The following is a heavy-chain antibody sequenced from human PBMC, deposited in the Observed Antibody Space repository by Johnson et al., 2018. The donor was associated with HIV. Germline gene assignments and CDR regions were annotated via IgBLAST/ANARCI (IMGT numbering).Heavy chain of an antibody. CDR1: GLTVSRNY. CDR3: ARDGYYDILTGYYRNDAFDI. V-gene: IGHV3-66*01. Sequence: VQLVESGGGLVQPGGSLRLSCAASGLTVSRNYMTWVRQAPGKGLEWVSLIYSGGSTYYADSVKGRFTISRDNSKNTVYLQMNSLRAEDTAVYYCARDGYYDILTGYYRNDAFDIWGQGTMVTVSS. D-gene: IGHD3-9*01. J-gene: IGHJ3*02. CDR2: IYSGGST.